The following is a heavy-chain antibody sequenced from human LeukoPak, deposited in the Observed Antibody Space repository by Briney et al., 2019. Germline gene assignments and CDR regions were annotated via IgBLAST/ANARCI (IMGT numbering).Heavy chain of an antibody. J-gene: IGHJ4*02. Sequence: GGSLRLSCAASGFTFNNYAMSWVRQAPGKGLEWVSVLSGSGTSTYYADSVKGRFTISRDNSKNTLYLQMNSLRAEDTAVYYCAKLVTIFGATRRNYFDYSGQGTLVTVSS. CDR3: AKLVTIFGATRRNYFDY. CDR2: LSGSGTST. D-gene: IGHD3-3*01. V-gene: IGHV3-23*01. CDR1: GFTFNNYA.